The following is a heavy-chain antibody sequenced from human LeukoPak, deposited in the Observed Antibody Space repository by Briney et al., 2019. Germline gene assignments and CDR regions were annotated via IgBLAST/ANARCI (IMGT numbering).Heavy chain of an antibody. CDR1: GGSISSYY. J-gene: IGHJ3*02. Sequence: SETLSLTCTVSGGSISSYYWSWIRQPPGKGLEWIGYIYYSGSTNYNPSLKSRVTISVDTSKNQFSLKLSSVTAADTAVYYCARTRITIFGVVIPDAFDIWGQGTMVTVSS. CDR3: ARTRITIFGVVIPDAFDI. V-gene: IGHV4-59*01. CDR2: IYYSGST. D-gene: IGHD3-3*01.